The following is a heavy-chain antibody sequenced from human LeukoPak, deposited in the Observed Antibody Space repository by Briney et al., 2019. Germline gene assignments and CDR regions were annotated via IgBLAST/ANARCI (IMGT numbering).Heavy chain of an antibody. J-gene: IGHJ4*02. CDR3: AKDLDYTTYGYYFDY. CDR1: GFTFSSYA. CDR2: IGAGGTFR. Sequence: GGPLRLSCAASGFTFSSYAMNGVPQAPGKRLEGLSGIGAGGTFRYYADSVKGRFIISRDNSRNTLYLQTNSLRADDTAVYYCAKDLDYTTYGYYFDYWGQGTLVTVSS. V-gene: IGHV3-23*01. D-gene: IGHD4-11*01.